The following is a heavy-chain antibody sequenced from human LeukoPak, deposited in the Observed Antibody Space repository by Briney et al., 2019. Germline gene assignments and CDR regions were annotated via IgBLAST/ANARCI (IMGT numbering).Heavy chain of an antibody. V-gene: IGHV3-9*01. CDR3: AKDIAAAGASGGYMDV. CDR1: RFTFDDYV. D-gene: IGHD6-13*01. Sequence: PGGSLRLFCAPSRFTFDDYVITWVRQAPGKSLACASSINWNGGDIGYADSVKGRFTICRDNAKKSLYLQMNSLRAEGTALYYCAKDIAAAGASGGYMDVWGKGTTVTISS. J-gene: IGHJ6*03. CDR2: INWNGGDI.